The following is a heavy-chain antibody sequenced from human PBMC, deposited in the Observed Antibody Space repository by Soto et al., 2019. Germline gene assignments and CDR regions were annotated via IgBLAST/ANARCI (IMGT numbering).Heavy chain of an antibody. J-gene: IGHJ5*02. CDR2: ISSSSSYI. V-gene: IGHV3-21*01. CDR1: GFTFSSYS. CDR3: ARAPEYSSSSLWFDP. Sequence: PGGSLRLSCAASGFTFSSYSMNWVRQAPGKGLEWVSSISSSSSYIYYADSVKGRFTISRDNAKNSLYLQMNSLRAEDTAVYYCARAPEYSSSSLWFDPWGQGTLVTVSS. D-gene: IGHD6-6*01.